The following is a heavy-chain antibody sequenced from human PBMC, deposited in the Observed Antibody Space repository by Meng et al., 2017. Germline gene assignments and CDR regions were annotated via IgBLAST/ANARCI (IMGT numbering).Heavy chain of an antibody. CDR1: GYTFTSYD. Sequence: ASVKVSCKASGYTFTSYDINWVRQATGQGLEWMGWMKPNSGKTGYAQKFQGRDNITRNTSISTVYMELSSLGYEDTDVYYCARFLNYYFGMDVWGQGTTVTVSS. J-gene: IGHJ6*02. CDR2: MKPNSGKT. V-gene: IGHV1-8*03. CDR3: ARFLNYYFGMDV.